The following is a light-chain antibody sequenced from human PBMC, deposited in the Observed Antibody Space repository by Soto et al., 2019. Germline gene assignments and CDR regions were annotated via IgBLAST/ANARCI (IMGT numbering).Light chain of an antibody. CDR3: QQYSDWPPVT. CDR2: DAS. CDR1: QSISSN. V-gene: IGKV3D-15*01. Sequence: DIVMCQSPSTLSVSPGERATLSCRASQSISSNVAWYQQKPGQAPRLLIFDASTMATGVPARFTGRGSGTEFTLTINSLQSDDFALYYCQQYSDWPPVTFGGGTKVDI. J-gene: IGKJ4*01.